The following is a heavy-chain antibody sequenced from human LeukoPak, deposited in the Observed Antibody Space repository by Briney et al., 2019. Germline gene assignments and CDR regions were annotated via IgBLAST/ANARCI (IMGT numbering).Heavy chain of an antibody. CDR3: ARVEAEGLRPFAY. CDR2: INHSGST. CDR1: GGSFSGYY. Sequence: SETLSLTCAVYGGSFSGYYWSWIRQPPGKGLEGVGEINHSGSTNYNPSLKSRVPISVDTSKNQFSLKLSSVTAADTAVYYCARVEAEGLRPFAYWGQGHLVMVSS. D-gene: IGHD4-17*01. J-gene: IGHJ4*02. V-gene: IGHV4-34*01.